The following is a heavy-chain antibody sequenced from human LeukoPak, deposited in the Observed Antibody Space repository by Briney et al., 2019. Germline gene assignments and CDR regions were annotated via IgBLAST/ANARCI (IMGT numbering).Heavy chain of an antibody. V-gene: IGHV4-59*02. J-gene: IGHJ6*03. CDR1: GGSVSSHF. Sequence: SETLSLTCTVSGGSVSSHFWSWIRQPPGKGLEWIGYIYDSGITNYNPSLKSRVTMSVDTSKNQFSLMLRSVTAADTAVYYCARDHLPAGAPGYYMDVWGKGTTVTVSS. CDR2: IYDSGIT. CDR3: ARDHLPAGAPGYYMDV. D-gene: IGHD4/OR15-4a*01.